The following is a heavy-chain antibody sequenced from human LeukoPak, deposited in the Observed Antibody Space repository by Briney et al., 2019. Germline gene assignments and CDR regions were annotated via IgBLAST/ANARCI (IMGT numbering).Heavy chain of an antibody. CDR2: INHSGST. CDR1: GGSFSGYY. Sequence: LKPSETLSLTCAVYGGSFSGYYWSWIRQPPGKGLEWIGEINHSGSTNYNLSLKSRVTISVDTSKNQFSLKLSSVTAADTAVYYCAREGLPYSSGWHSRGVAAQQTSMDVWGKGTTVTVSS. V-gene: IGHV4-34*01. D-gene: IGHD6-19*01. J-gene: IGHJ6*04. CDR3: AREGLPYSSGWHSRGVAAQQTSMDV.